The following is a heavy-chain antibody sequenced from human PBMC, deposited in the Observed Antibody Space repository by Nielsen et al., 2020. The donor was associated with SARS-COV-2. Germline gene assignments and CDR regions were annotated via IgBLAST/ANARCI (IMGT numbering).Heavy chain of an antibody. V-gene: IGHV1-8*01. D-gene: IGHD2-2*01. CDR3: ARETLGYCSSTSCSRWFDP. CDR2: MNPNSGNT. Sequence: WVRQAPGQGLEWMGWMNPNSGNTGYAQKFQGRVTMTRNTSISTAYMELSSLRSEDTAVYYCARETLGYCSSTSCSRWFDPWGQGTLVTVSS. J-gene: IGHJ5*02.